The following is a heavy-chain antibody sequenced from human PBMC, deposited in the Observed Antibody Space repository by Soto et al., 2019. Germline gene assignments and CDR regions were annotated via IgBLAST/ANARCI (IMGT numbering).Heavy chain of an antibody. Sequence: ASVKVSCKASGYTFTSYDINWVRQATGQGLEWMGWMNPNSGNTGYTQKFQGRVTMTRNTSISTAYMELSSLRSEDTAVYYCARGPTYYYDSSGYSPLSDYWGQGTLVTVSS. CDR2: MNPNSGNT. CDR3: ARGPTYYYDSSGYSPLSDY. D-gene: IGHD3-22*01. V-gene: IGHV1-8*01. J-gene: IGHJ4*02. CDR1: GYTFTSYD.